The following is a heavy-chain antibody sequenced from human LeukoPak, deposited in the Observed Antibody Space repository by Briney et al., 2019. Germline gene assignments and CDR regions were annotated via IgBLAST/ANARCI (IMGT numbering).Heavy chain of an antibody. D-gene: IGHD4-23*01. J-gene: IGHJ4*02. V-gene: IGHV4-59*01. CDR2: IYYSGSA. Sequence: SETLSLTCTVSGGSISSYYWSWIRQPPGKGLEWIGYIYYSGSADYNPSLKSRVIISVDTSKNQFSLKLSPVTAADTAVYYCARVGVDDSGNIIKYFFDYWGQGTLVTVSS. CDR1: GGSISSYY. CDR3: ARVGVDDSGNIIKYFFDY.